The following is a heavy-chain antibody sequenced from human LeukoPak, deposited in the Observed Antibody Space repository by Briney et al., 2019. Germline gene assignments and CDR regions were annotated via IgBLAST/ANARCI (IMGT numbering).Heavy chain of an antibody. Sequence: PSQTLSLTCTVSGGSISSGSYYWTWIRQPAGKGLEWFGRISTTGSTNYNPSLKSRVTISVDTSTNQFSLRLSSVTAADTAMYCGARGPFFGDSVRFDYWGQGTLVTVSS. CDR2: ISTTGST. CDR3: ARGPFFGDSVRFDY. V-gene: IGHV4-61*02. D-gene: IGHD2-21*01. CDR1: GGSISSGSYY. J-gene: IGHJ4*02.